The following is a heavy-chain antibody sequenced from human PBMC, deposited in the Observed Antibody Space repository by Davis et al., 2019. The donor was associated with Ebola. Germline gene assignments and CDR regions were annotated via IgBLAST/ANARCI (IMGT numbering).Heavy chain of an antibody. CDR3: ARSGLSFGVVKYHYGMDA. V-gene: IGHV3-21*04. J-gene: IGHJ6*04. CDR2: ISSDSDYI. CDR1: GFTVSSNY. Sequence: GESLKISCAASGFTVSSNYMSWVRQAPGKALEWVSSISSDSDYIYYADSAKGRFTISRDNAKNSLFLQMNSLRGEDTAVYYCARSGLSFGVVKYHYGMDAWGKGTTVTVSS. D-gene: IGHD3-3*01.